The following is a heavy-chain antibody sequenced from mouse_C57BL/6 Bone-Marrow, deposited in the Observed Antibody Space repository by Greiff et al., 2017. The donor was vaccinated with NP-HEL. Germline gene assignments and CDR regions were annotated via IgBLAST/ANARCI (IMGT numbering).Heavy chain of an antibody. CDR3: ARGITTVVATEDWYFDV. J-gene: IGHJ1*03. D-gene: IGHD1-1*01. CDR2: INPNYGTT. V-gene: IGHV1-39*01. CDR1: GYSFTDYN. Sequence: VQLQQSGPELVKPGASVKISCKASGYSFTDYNMNWVKQSNGKSLEWIGVINPNYGTTSYNQKFKGKATLTVDQSSSTAYMQLNSLTSEDSAVYYCARGITTVVATEDWYFDVWGTGTTGTVSS.